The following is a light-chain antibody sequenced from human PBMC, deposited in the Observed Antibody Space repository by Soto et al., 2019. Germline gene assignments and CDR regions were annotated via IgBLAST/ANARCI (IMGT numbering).Light chain of an antibody. V-gene: IGKV3-11*01. Sequence: EIVLTQSPATLSLSPGERATLSCMASQSVSSHLAWYQYRPGQAPRLLIFDASNRATGIPARFSGGGSGTDFTLTISSLEPEDFALYYCQHRITFGGGTKVEI. J-gene: IGKJ4*01. CDR3: QHRIT. CDR2: DAS. CDR1: QSVSSH.